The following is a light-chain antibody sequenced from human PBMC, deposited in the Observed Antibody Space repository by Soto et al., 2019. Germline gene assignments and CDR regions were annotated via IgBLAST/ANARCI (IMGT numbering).Light chain of an antibody. J-gene: IGKJ5*01. CDR1: QSVSNS. CDR3: QQYKNWPPIT. V-gene: IGKV3-15*01. CDR2: ETS. Sequence: EIVMTQSPATLSVSPGERATLSCRASQSVSNSLAWYQQKPGQAPRLLIYETSIRATGIPARFSGSGSGTEFTLTISSLQSEDFALYYCQQYKNWPPITFGQGTRLEIK.